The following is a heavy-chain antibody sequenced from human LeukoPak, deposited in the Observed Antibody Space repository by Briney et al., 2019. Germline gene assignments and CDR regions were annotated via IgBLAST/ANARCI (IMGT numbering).Heavy chain of an antibody. CDR3: AKGKGNDYGDRYYFDY. Sequence: GGSLRLSCAASAFTLSGYGMHWVRQAPGKGLEWVAVISYDGSNKDYAESVKGRFTISRDNSKNTLYLQMNSLRAEDTAVYYCAKGKGNDYGDRYYFDYWGQGTLVTVSS. V-gene: IGHV3-30*18. CDR1: AFTLSGYG. J-gene: IGHJ4*02. CDR2: ISYDGSNK. D-gene: IGHD4-17*01.